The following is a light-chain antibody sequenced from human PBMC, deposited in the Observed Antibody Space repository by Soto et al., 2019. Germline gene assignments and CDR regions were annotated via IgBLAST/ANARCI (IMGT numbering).Light chain of an antibody. V-gene: IGKV1-9*01. CDR3: QQLNTYLLT. CDR2: AAS. CDR1: QDISNY. Sequence: IQLTQSPSSLSASVGDRVTITCRASQDISNYLAWYQQKPGKAPELLIYAASTLQSGVPSRFSGSRSGTDFTLTISSLQPEDFATYYCQQLNTYLLTFGGGTKVDI. J-gene: IGKJ4*01.